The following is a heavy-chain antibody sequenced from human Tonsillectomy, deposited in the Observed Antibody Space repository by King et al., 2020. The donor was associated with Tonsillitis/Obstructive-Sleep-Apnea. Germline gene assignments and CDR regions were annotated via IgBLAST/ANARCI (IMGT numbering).Heavy chain of an antibody. CDR1: GYIFITYF. CDR2: ISPTRGST. Sequence: QLVQSGAEVRKPGASVNVSCKASGYIFITYFFHWVRQAPGQGLEWLGIISPTRGSTSYAQKCQGRVTMTRDTSTSTVYMELSSLRSEDTAVYYCARGWDYGMDVWGQGTPVTVSS. CDR3: ARGWDYGMDV. J-gene: IGHJ6*02. V-gene: IGHV1-46*01. D-gene: IGHD5-24*01.